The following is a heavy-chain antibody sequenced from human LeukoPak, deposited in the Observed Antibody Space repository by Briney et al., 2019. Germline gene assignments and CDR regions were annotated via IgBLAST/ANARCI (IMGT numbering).Heavy chain of an antibody. J-gene: IGHJ4*02. D-gene: IGHD2-15*01. CDR3: ARENSPSGSRHDY. CDR1: GFTFSNYA. V-gene: IGHV3-30*04. Sequence: GRSLRLSCAASGFTFSNYAIHWVRQAPGKGLEWVAVISYDGSSKFYADSVKGRFTISRDNSKNTLYLQMNSLRPEDTAVNYCARENSPSGSRHDYWGQGTLVTVSS. CDR2: ISYDGSSK.